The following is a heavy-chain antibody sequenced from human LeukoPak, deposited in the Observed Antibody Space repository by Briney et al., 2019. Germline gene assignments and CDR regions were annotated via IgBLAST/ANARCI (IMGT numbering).Heavy chain of an antibody. CDR2: IIPIFGTA. J-gene: IGHJ6*02. CDR1: RGTFSSYA. V-gene: IGHV1-69*01. D-gene: IGHD3-3*02. Sequence: SVTDSCKASRGTFSSYAISWVRQAPGQGLDWMGGIIPIFGTANYAQKFQGRVTITADESTSTAYMELSSLRSEDTAVYYCARVSLAYYYYGMDVWGQGTTVTVSS. CDR3: ARVSLAYYYYGMDV.